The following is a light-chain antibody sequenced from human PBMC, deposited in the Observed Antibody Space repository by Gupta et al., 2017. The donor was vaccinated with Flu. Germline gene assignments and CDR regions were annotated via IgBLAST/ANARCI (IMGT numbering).Light chain of an antibody. Sequence: GSLYLSPGERATLSCRASQSVGSSFLAWYQQKPGQAPRLLIHGASSRATGIPDRFSGSGSGTDFTLTISGVEPEDFAVYYCQHECNSLFTFGHGTNVDIK. V-gene: IGKV3-20*01. J-gene: IGKJ3*01. CDR3: QHECNSLFT. CDR1: QSVGSSF. CDR2: GAS.